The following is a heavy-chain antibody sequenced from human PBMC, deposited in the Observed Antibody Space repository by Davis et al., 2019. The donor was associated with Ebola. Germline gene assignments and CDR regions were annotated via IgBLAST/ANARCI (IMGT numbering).Heavy chain of an antibody. CDR3: ARDQWLAFSYYFDY. D-gene: IGHD6-19*01. Sequence: GESLKISCAASGFTFSSYAMSWVRQAPGKGLEWVSAISGSGGSTYYADSVKGRFTISRDNSRNTLYLQMNSLRAEDTAVYYCARDQWLAFSYYFDYWGQGTLVTVSS. J-gene: IGHJ4*02. V-gene: IGHV3-23*01. CDR1: GFTFSSYA. CDR2: ISGSGGST.